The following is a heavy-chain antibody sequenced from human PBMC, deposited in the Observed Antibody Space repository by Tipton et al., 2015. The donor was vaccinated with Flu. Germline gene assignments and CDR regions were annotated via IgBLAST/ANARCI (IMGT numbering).Heavy chain of an antibody. D-gene: IGHD5-24*01. CDR3: ARDSVRDGYKYYYGMDV. V-gene: IGHV3-11*01. CDR1: GFTFSDYY. CDR2: ISSSGSTI. Sequence: QVQLVQSGGGLVKPGGSLRLSCAASGFTFSDYYMSWIRQAPGKGLEWVSYISSSGSTIYYADSVKGRFTTSRDNAKNSLYLQMNSLRAEDTAVYYCARDSVRDGYKYYYGMDVWGQGTTVTVSS. J-gene: IGHJ6*02.